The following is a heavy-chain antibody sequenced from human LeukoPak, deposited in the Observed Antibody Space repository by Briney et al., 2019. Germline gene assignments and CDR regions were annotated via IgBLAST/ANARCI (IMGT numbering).Heavy chain of an antibody. V-gene: IGHV3-30-3*01. CDR1: GFTFSSYA. D-gene: IGHD3-10*01. J-gene: IGHJ4*02. CDR2: ISYDGSNK. Sequence: GGSLRLSCAASGFTFSSYAMHWVRQAPGKGLEWVAVISYDGSNKYYADSVKGRFTISRDNSKNTLYLQMNSLRAEDTAVYYCARGHLVRGVINLDYWGQGTLVTVSS. CDR3: ARGHLVRGVINLDY.